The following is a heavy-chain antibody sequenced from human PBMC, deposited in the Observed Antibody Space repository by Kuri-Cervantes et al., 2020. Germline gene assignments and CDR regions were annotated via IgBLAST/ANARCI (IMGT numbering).Heavy chain of an antibody. J-gene: IGHJ4*02. D-gene: IGHD3-22*01. CDR3: ARASRGNYYDSRGGGIDY. Sequence: GSLRLSCAVYGGSFSGYYWSWIRQPPGKGLEWIGEINHSGGTNYNPSLKSRVTISVDTSKNQFSLKLSSVAAADTAVYYCARASRGNYYDSRGGGIDYWGQGTLVTVSS. V-gene: IGHV4-34*01. CDR2: INHSGGT. CDR1: GGSFSGYY.